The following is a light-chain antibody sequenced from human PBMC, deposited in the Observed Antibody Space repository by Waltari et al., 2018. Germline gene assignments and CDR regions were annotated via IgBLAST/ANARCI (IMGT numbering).Light chain of an antibody. CDR2: EVT. V-gene: IGLV2-23*02. Sequence: QSALTQPAPVSGSPGQSITLPCTGTSSDVGSYNLVSWYQQHPGKAPKLMIYEVTKRPSGVSNRFSGSKSGNTASLTISGLQAEDEADYYCCSYATSSTLFGGGTKLTVL. J-gene: IGLJ2*01. CDR1: SSDVGSYNL. CDR3: CSYATSSTL.